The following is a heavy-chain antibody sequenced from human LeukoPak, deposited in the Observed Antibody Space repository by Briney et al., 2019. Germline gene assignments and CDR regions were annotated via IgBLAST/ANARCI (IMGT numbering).Heavy chain of an antibody. V-gene: IGHV3-20*04. CDR1: GFTFDDHG. Sequence: GGSLRLFCAASGFTFDDHGMSWVREASGKGLEWVSGINWKGGSTGYADSVKGRFTISRDNAKNSLYLQMNSLRAEDTALYYCARDGAPWNYYYYYMDVWGKGTTVTVSS. CDR3: ARDGAPWNYYYYYMDV. CDR2: INWKGGST. J-gene: IGHJ6*03. D-gene: IGHD3-16*01.